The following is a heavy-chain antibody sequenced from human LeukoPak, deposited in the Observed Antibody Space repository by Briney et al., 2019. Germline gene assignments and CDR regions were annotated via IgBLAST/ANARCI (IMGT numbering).Heavy chain of an antibody. CDR1: GGSISSSSYY. CDR3: ARWLYYYDSRLPPWY. Sequence: PSETLSLTCSVSGGSISSSSYYWGWIRQPPGKGLEWIGSIYYSGSTYYNPSLKSRVTISVDTSKNQFSLKLSSVTAADTAVYYCARWLYYYDSRLPPWYWGQGTLVTVSS. D-gene: IGHD3-22*01. CDR2: IYYSGST. V-gene: IGHV4-39*01. J-gene: IGHJ4*02.